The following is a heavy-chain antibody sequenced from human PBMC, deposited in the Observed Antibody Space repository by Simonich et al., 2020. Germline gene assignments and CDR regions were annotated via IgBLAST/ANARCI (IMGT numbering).Heavy chain of an antibody. Sequence: EVQLVESGGGLVQPGGSLKLSCAASGFTFSGSAMHWVRQASGKGLEWVGRIRSKANSYATADAASVKGRFTISRDDSKNTAYRQMNRLKTEDTAVYYCTRFDYYGSGSYYFDYWGQGTLVTVSS. CDR2: IRSKANSYAT. J-gene: IGHJ4*02. CDR3: TRFDYYGSGSYYFDY. CDR1: GFTFSGSA. D-gene: IGHD3-10*01. V-gene: IGHV3-73*02.